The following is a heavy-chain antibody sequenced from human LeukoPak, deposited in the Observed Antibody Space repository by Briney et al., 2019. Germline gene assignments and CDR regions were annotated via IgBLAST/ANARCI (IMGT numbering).Heavy chain of an antibody. CDR2: IYYGGST. D-gene: IGHD3-16*02. J-gene: IGHJ4*02. CDR3: ARGTYDYVWGSYRYGSFDY. Sequence: SETLSLTCTVSGASISTPYWTWVRQPPGKGLEWIGYIYYGGSTNYNPSLKSRVTISVDTSKNQFSLKLSSVTAADTAVYYCARGTYDYVWGSYRYGSFDYWGQGTLVTVSS. V-gene: IGHV4-59*11. CDR1: GASISTPY.